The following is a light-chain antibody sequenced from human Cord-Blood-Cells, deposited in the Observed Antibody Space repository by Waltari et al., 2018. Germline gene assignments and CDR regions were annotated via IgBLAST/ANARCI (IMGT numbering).Light chain of an antibody. J-gene: IGLJ1*01. CDR3: AAWDDSLNGYV. CDR1: SSNIGSNT. Sequence: QSVLTQPPSASGTPGQRVTISCSGSSSNIGSNTVNWYQQLPGTAPKLLIYSNNQRPSWCPDRFSGSKSGTSASLAISGLQSEDEADYYCAAWDDSLNGYVFGTGTKVTV. CDR2: SNN. V-gene: IGLV1-44*01.